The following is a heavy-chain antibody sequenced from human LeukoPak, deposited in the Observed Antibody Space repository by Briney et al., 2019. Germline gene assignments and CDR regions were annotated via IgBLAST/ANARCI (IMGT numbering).Heavy chain of an antibody. D-gene: IGHD4-17*01. J-gene: IGHJ6*02. CDR2: IYTSEKT. CDR3: ARLIDYGDYVARFYGMDV. CDR1: GASISSSY. Sequence: SETLSLTCSVSGASISSSYWSWIRQAAGKGLEWIGRIYTSEKTKYNPSLKSRVTISVDTSKNQFSLKLSSVTAADTAVYYCARLIDYGDYVARFYGMDVWGQGTTVTVSS. V-gene: IGHV4-4*07.